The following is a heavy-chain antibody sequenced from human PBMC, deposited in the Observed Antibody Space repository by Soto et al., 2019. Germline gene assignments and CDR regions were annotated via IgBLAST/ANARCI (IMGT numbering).Heavy chain of an antibody. D-gene: IGHD3-9*01. CDR2: IWYDGSNK. Sequence: GGSLRLSCAASGFTFSSYGMHWVRQAPGKGLEWVAVIWYDGSNKYYADSVKGRFTISRDNSKNTLYLQMNSLRAEDTAVYYCAREGPYYDILTGLKAFDIWGQGTMVTVSS. CDR3: AREGPYYDILTGLKAFDI. J-gene: IGHJ3*02. CDR1: GFTFSSYG. V-gene: IGHV3-33*01.